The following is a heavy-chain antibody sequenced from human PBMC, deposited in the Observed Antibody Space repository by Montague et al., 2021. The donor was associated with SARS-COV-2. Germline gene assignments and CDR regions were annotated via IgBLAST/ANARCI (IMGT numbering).Heavy chain of an antibody. CDR3: ARDAYYVSPGRKNHGAFDP. D-gene: IGHD2/OR15-2a*01. CDR1: GDSITPYGDSIGGYF. CDR2: IYANGNF. V-gene: IGHV4-4*07. Sequence: SETLSLTCSVSGDSITPYGDSIGGYFWSWVRQPAGKGLEWIGRIYANGNFDYNPSLNSRVSMSMDTSKQEFSMRLISVTAADTAVYYCARDAYYVSPGRKNHGAFDPWGQGILVTVSS. J-gene: IGHJ5*02.